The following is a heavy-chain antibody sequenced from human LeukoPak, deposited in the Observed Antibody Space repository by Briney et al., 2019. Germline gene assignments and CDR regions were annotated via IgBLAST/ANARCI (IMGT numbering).Heavy chain of an antibody. CDR1: GGSISSYY. Sequence: SETLSLTCTVSGGSISSYYWNWIRQPAGKGLEWIGRIYFSGGTNYNPSLERRVIMSVDTSKNQFSLKLSAVTAADTAVYYCARGGIVGATDSWGQGTLVTVSS. CDR3: ARGGIVGATDS. J-gene: IGHJ4*02. D-gene: IGHD1-26*01. CDR2: IYFSGGT. V-gene: IGHV4-4*07.